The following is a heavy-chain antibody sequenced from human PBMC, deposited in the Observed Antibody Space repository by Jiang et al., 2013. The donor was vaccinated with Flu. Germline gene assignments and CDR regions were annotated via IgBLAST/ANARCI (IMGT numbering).Heavy chain of an antibody. J-gene: IGHJ4*02. V-gene: IGHV3-23*01. CDR1: GFTFSSYA. CDR2: IGANGVTT. Sequence: VQLLESGGGLIQPGGSLRLSCAASGFTFSSYAMSWVRQAPGKGLEWVSSIGANGVTTFYADSVRGRFTISRDNSKNTLYMQMNSLRADDTAIYYCARGAGSTPIAYWGQGTLVTVSS. CDR3: ARGAGSTPIAY. D-gene: IGHD3-16*02.